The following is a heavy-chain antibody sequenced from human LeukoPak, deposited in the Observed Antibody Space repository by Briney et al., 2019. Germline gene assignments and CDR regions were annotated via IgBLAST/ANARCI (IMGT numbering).Heavy chain of an antibody. CDR1: GGTLSSYA. V-gene: IGHV1-69*05. CDR2: IIPIFGTA. D-gene: IGHD3-16*02. Sequence: SVKVSCKASGGTLSSYAISWVRQAPGQGLEWMGGIIPIFGTANYAQKFQGRVTITTDESTSTAYMELSSLRSEDTAVYYCARAPTTSYPYYYYYYMDVWGKGTTVTVSS. J-gene: IGHJ6*03. CDR3: ARAPTTSYPYYYYYYMDV.